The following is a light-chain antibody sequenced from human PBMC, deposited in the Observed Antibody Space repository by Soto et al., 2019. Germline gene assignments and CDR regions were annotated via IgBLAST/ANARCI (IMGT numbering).Light chain of an antibody. CDR1: QNVNYY. Sequence: EIVLTQSPATLSFSPGERATRSCRASQNVNYYLAWYQQKPGQAPRLLIYEASNRATGIPARFSGSGSGTDFTLTISSLEPEDFAVYYCQQRSTTFGQGGRPEIK. J-gene: IGKJ5*01. CDR2: EAS. V-gene: IGKV3-11*01. CDR3: QQRSTT.